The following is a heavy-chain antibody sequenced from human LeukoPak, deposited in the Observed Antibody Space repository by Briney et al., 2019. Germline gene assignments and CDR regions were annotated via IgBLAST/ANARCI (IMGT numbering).Heavy chain of an antibody. CDR1: GGSISSHY. Sequence: SETLSLTCTVYGGSISSHYWSWIRQPPGKGLEWIGYVYYSGSTNYNPSLKSRVTISVDTSKNQFSLKLSSVTAADTAVYYCARNAGRSAYRNYYYYMDVWGKGTTVTVSS. J-gene: IGHJ6*03. CDR3: ARNAGRSAYRNYYYYMDV. V-gene: IGHV4-59*11. D-gene: IGHD1-14*01. CDR2: VYYSGST.